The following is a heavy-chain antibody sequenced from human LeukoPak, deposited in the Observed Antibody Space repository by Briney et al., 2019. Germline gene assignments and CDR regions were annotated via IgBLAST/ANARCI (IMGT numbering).Heavy chain of an antibody. CDR2: IYYSGST. D-gene: IGHD6-19*01. J-gene: IGHJ4*02. V-gene: IGHV4-31*03. CDR3: ASIYSRGWFYFDN. CDR1: GGSISSGGYY. Sequence: SETLSLTCTVSGGSISSGGYYWSWIRQHPGKGLEWIGYIYYSGSTYYNPSLKSRVTISVDTSKSQFSLKLTSVTAADTAVYYCASIYSRGWFYFDNWGQGTLVTVSS.